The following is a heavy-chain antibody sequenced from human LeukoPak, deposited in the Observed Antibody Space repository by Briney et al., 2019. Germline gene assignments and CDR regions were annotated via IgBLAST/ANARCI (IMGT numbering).Heavy chain of an antibody. CDR3: AKQGASGWPRFDY. CDR1: GFTFNTYT. J-gene: IGHJ4*02. D-gene: IGHD6-19*01. CDR2: VSGSGAHT. V-gene: IGHV3-23*01. Sequence: GGSLRLSCAASGFTFNTYTMNWDRQAPGKGLRWVSAVSGSGAHTYYADSVKGRFTISRDNSKNTLYLQMNSLRAEDTAVYYCAKQGASGWPRFDYWGQGTLVTVSS.